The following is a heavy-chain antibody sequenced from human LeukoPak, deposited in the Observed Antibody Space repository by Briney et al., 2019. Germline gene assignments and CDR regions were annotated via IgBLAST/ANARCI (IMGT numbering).Heavy chain of an antibody. V-gene: IGHV3-30*02. CDR2: MRNDGSDI. J-gene: IGHJ4*02. D-gene: IGHD1-14*01. CDR3: VTGPDFDF. Sequence: GGSLRLSCAASGFTFSSYGMHWVRQAPGKGLEWVAVMRNDGSDIDYVDSVRGRFTISRDNSKNTLYLQMNSLRAEDTAVYYSVTGPDFDFWGQGTLVTVSS. CDR1: GFTFSSYG.